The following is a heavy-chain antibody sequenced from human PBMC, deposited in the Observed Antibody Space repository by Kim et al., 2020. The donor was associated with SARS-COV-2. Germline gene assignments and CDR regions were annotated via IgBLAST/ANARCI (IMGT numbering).Heavy chain of an antibody. CDR3: TRDPTRRGSGWSKPTLGGMDV. D-gene: IGHD6-19*01. CDR2: IRSKAYGGTT. Sequence: GGSLRLSCTASGFTFGDYAMSWFRQAPGKGLEWVGFIRSKAYGGTTEYAASVKGRFTISRDDSKSIAYLQMNSLKTEDTAVYYCTRDPTRRGSGWSKPTLGGMDVWGQGTTVTVSS. CDR1: GFTFGDYA. J-gene: IGHJ6*02. V-gene: IGHV3-49*03.